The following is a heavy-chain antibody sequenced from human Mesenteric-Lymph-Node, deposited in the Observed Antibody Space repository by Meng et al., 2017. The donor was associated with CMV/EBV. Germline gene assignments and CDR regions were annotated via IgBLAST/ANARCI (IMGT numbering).Heavy chain of an antibody. CDR2: MYWDDDK. Sequence: SVSTSGVGVSWIRQPPGKALEWRALMYWDDDKRYSPSLKSRLTITKDTSKNQVFLTMTNMDPVDTATYYCAHSLGLRWFGRARFDYWGQGTLVTVSS. CDR3: AHSLGLRWFGRARFDY. D-gene: IGHD3-10*01. CDR1: SVSTSGVG. J-gene: IGHJ4*02. V-gene: IGHV2-5*02.